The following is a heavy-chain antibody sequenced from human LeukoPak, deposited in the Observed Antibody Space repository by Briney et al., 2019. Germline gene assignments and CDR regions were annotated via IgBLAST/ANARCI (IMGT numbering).Heavy chain of an antibody. Sequence: EASVKVSCKVSGYTLTELSMHWVRQAPGKGLDWMGGFDPEDGETIYAQKFQGRVTMTEDTSTDTAYMELSSLRSEDTAVYYCATDPYCGGDCFYYWGQGTLVTVSS. CDR3: ATDPYCGGDCFYY. J-gene: IGHJ4*02. D-gene: IGHD2-21*02. CDR2: FDPEDGET. V-gene: IGHV1-24*01. CDR1: GYTLTELS.